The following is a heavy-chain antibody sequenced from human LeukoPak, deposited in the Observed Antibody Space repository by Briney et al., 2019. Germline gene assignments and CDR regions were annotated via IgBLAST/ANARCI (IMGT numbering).Heavy chain of an antibody. V-gene: IGHV3-30*18. D-gene: IGHD3-10*01. CDR2: ISYDGSNK. CDR3: AKDEYYGSGSYYYYYYGMDV. J-gene: IGHJ6*04. Sequence: GGSLRLSCAASGFTFSSYGTHWVRQAPGKGLEWVAVISYDGSNKYYADSVKGRFTISRDNSKNTLYLQMNSLRAEDTAVYYCAKDEYYGSGSYYYYYYGMDVWGKGTRSPSPQ. CDR1: GFTFSSYG.